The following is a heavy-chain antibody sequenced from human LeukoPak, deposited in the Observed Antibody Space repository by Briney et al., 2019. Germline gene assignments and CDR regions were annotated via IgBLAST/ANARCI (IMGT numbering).Heavy chain of an antibody. J-gene: IGHJ4*02. D-gene: IGHD3-10*01. Sequence: GGSLRLSCAASGFTFSNYAMSWVRQAPGRGLDWVSAISGSGSNTYYADSVKGRFTISRDNSKNTLYLQMSSLRAEDTAVYYCAKAVNCYGSGMLDYWGQGTLVTVSS. CDR2: ISGSGSNT. CDR1: GFTFSNYA. V-gene: IGHV3-23*01. CDR3: AKAVNCYGSGMLDY.